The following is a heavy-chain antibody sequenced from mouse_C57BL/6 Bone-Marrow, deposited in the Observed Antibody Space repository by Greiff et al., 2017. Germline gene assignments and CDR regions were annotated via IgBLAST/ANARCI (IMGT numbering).Heavy chain of an antibody. CDR1: GYTFTSYW. V-gene: IGHV1-69*01. J-gene: IGHJ4*01. CDR2: IDPADSYT. Sequence: QVQLQQPGAELVMPGASVKLSCKASGYTFTSYWMHWVKQRPGQGLEWIGKIDPADSYTNYNPKFKGKSTVTVDKSSSTAYMQLSSLTSEDSAVYYCARDYGYEGGYAMDFWGQGTSVTVSS. CDR3: ARDYGYEGGYAMDF. D-gene: IGHD2-2*01.